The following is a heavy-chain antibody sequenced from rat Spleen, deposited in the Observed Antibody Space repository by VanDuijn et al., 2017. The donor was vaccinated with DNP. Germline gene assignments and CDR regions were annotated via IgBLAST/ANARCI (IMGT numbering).Heavy chain of an antibody. V-gene: IGHV5S13*01. CDR1: GLTFSNYG. D-gene: IGHD1-12*01. J-gene: IGHJ4*01. Sequence: EVQLEESGGGLVQPGRSLKLSCTASGLTFSNYGMAWVRQSPTTGLDWVASISTGGGDTYYRDSVKGRFTISRDNAKNTLYLQMDSLRSEDTATYYCARHRTIMPYYYAMDAWGQGASVTVSS. CDR3: ARHRTIMPYYYAMDA. CDR2: ISTGGGDT.